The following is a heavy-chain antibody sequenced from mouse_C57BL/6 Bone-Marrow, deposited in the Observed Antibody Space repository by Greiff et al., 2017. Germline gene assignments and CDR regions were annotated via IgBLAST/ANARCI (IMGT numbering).Heavy chain of an antibody. J-gene: IGHJ4*01. D-gene: IGHD1-1*01. V-gene: IGHV1-69*01. Sequence: QVQLQQPGAELVMPGASVKLSCKASGYTFTSYWMHWVKQRPGQGLEWIGEIDPSDSYTNYNQKFKGQSTLTVDKSSSTAYMQLSSLTSEDSAVYYCARTGVYYYGSSYAMDYWGQGTSVTVSS. CDR3: ARTGVYYYGSSYAMDY. CDR1: GYTFTSYW. CDR2: IDPSDSYT.